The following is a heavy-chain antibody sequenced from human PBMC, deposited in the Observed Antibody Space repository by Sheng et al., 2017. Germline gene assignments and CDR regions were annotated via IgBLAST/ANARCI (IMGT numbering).Heavy chain of an antibody. CDR1: GFTFSNYA. J-gene: IGHJ4*02. Sequence: QLVESGGGLVQPGGSLRLSCVASGFTFSNYAMNWVRQAPGKGLQWVSGISGSGGSIDYADSVKGRFTISRDNSKNTLYLQMNSLRVEDTSVYYCAKDAGTWHGDYWGQGALVTVSS. CDR2: ISGSGGSI. D-gene: IGHD5-12*01. CDR3: AKDAGTWHGDY. V-gene: IGHV3-23*04.